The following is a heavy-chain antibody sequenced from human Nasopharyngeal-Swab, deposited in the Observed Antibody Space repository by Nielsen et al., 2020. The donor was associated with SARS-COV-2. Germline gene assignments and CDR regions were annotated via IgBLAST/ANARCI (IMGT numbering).Heavy chain of an antibody. J-gene: IGHJ3*02. D-gene: IGHD5-24*01. CDR3: ARVRTRWNDAFDI. CDR2: INPSGGST. Sequence: ASVKVSCKASGYTFTSYYMHWVRQAPGQGLEWMGIINPSGGSTSYAQKFQGRVTMARDTSTSTVYMELSSLSSEDTAVYYCARVRTRWNDAFDIWGQGTMVTVSS. CDR1: GYTFTSYY. V-gene: IGHV1-46*01.